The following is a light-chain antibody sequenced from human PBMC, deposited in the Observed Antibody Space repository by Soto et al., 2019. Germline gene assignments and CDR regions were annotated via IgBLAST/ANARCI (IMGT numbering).Light chain of an antibody. J-gene: IGLJ1*01. CDR3: SSYAGSNTR. CDR2: EVS. V-gene: IGLV2-8*01. Sequence: QSVLTQPPSAPGSPGQSVTISCTGTSSDVGGYNFVSWYQQHPGKAPKLMIYEVSKRPSGVPDRFSGSKSGNTASLTVSGLQAEDEADYYCSSYAGSNTRFGTGTKVTVL. CDR1: SSDVGGYNF.